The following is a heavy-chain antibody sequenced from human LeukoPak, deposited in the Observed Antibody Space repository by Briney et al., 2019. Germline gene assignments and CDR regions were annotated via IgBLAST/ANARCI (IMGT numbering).Heavy chain of an antibody. CDR3: AAQGGSGDLRY. V-gene: IGHV3-15*01. Sequence: GGSLILSCAASGFTFSNTWMNWVRQAAGKGLEWGGRIKRIIDGGTTDYAAPVKGRFTVSRDDSVNTLYLQMSSLKTEDTAVYYCAAQGGSGDLRYWGQGTLVTVSS. J-gene: IGHJ4*02. CDR1: GFTFSNTW. D-gene: IGHD4-17*01. CDR2: IKRIIDGGTT.